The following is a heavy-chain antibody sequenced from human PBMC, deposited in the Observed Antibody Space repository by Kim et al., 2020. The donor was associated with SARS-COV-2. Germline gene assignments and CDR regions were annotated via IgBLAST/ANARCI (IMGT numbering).Heavy chain of an antibody. V-gene: IGHV3-23*01. CDR3: AKEVLTSYSTNDY. CDR1: GFTFRNYA. J-gene: IGHJ4*02. CDR2: ISASSDST. Sequence: GGSLRLSCAASGFTFRNYAMSWVRQAPGKGLEWVSAISASSDSTYYADSVKGRFTISRDNFKNTVYLQMNSLRAEDTAVYYCAKEVLTSYSTNDYWGQGSLVTVSS. D-gene: IGHD3-9*01.